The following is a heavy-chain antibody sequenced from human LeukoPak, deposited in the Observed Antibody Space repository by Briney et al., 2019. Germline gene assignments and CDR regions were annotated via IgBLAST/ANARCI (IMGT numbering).Heavy chain of an antibody. J-gene: IGHJ6*02. Sequence: GRSLRLSCAASGFTFSSYGMHWVRQAPGKGLEWVAVIWYDGSNKYYADSVKGRFTISRDNSKNTLYLQMNSLRAEDTAVYYCARDRYFDWSRAYGMDVWGQGTTVTVSS. CDR1: GFTFSSYG. D-gene: IGHD3-9*01. CDR3: ARDRYFDWSRAYGMDV. CDR2: IWYDGSNK. V-gene: IGHV3-33*01.